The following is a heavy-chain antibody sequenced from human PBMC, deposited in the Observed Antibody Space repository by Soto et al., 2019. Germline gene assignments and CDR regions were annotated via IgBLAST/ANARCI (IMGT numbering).Heavy chain of an antibody. D-gene: IGHD6-13*01. Sequence: SSETLSLTCTVSGGSISSYYWSWIRQPPGKGLEWIGYIYYNGSTNYNPSLKSRVTISVDTSKNQVSLQLDSVTPDDTAVYYCARLIGNSWLDYWGQGTLVTVSS. CDR3: ARLIGNSWLDY. V-gene: IGHV4-59*08. J-gene: IGHJ4*02. CDR1: GGSISSYY. CDR2: IYYNGST.